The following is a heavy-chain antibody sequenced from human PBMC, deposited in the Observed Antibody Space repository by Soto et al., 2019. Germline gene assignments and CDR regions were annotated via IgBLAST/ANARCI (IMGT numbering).Heavy chain of an antibody. V-gene: IGHV3-21*01. CDR2: ISSSSSYI. Sequence: GGSLRLSCAASGFTFSSYSMNWVRQAPGKGLEWVSSISSSSSYIYYADSVKGRFTISRDNAKNSLYLQMNSLRAEDTAVYYCARDGRDYGMDVWGQGTTVTVSS. CDR1: GFTFSSYS. J-gene: IGHJ6*02. CDR3: ARDGRDYGMDV.